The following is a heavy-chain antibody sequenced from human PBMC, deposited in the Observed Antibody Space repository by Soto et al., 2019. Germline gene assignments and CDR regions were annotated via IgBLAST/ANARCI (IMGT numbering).Heavy chain of an antibody. Sequence: SETLSRTCTVSGGSISSYYWSWTRQPPGKGLEWIGYIYYSGSTNYNPSLKSRVTISVDTSKNQFSLKLSSVTAADTAVYYCARGGTMIVVDLNWFDPWGQGTLVTVSS. D-gene: IGHD3-22*01. J-gene: IGHJ5*02. V-gene: IGHV4-59*01. CDR2: IYYSGST. CDR1: GGSISSYY. CDR3: ARGGTMIVVDLNWFDP.